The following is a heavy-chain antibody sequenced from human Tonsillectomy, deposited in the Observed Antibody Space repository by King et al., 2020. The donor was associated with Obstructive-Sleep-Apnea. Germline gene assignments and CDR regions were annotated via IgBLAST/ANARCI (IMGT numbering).Heavy chain of an antibody. Sequence: VQLVESGGGLVKPGGSLRLSCGASGFTFNSYSIHWVRQAPGKGLEWGSSISSSGSYISYADSVKGRFTISRDDAENSVYLQMDSLRAEDTAVYYCARDAHGYYYFDYWGQGTLVTVSS. CDR3: ARDAHGYYYFDY. V-gene: IGHV3-21*01. CDR2: ISSSGSYI. J-gene: IGHJ4*02. CDR1: GFTFNSYS. D-gene: IGHD3-22*01.